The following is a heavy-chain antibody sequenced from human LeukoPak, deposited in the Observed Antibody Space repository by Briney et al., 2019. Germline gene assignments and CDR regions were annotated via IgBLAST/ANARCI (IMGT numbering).Heavy chain of an antibody. J-gene: IGHJ4*02. D-gene: IGHD6-19*01. CDR1: GFTFSGYI. CDR2: IGTSGNPI. V-gene: IGHV3-48*01. Sequence: AGGSLRLSCAASGFTFSGYIMNWVRQAPGKGPEWVSFIGTSGNPIYYADSVKGRFTVSRDNAKNSLYLQMNSLRAEDTAVYYCARDQWLDYWGQGTLVTVSS. CDR3: ARDQWLDY.